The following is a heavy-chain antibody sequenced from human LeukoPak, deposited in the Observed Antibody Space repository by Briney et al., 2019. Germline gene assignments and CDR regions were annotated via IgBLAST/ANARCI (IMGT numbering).Heavy chain of an antibody. CDR1: GYTFSSYW. CDR3: ARDGQSYDFWSGYNMVYV. D-gene: IGHD3-3*01. Sequence: GGSLRLSCAASGYTFSSYWMSWVRQAPGKGLEWVANIKQDGSEKYYVDSVKGRFTISRDNAKNSLYLQMNSLRAEDTAVYYCARDGQSYDFWSGYNMVYVWGKGSTVTVSS. J-gene: IGHJ6*01. V-gene: IGHV3-7*01. CDR2: IKQDGSEK.